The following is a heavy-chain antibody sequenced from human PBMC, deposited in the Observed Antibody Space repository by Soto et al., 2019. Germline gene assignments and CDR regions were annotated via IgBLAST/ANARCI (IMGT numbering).Heavy chain of an antibody. Sequence: RRLSFAASGFTFSSYAMSWVRQAPGKVLEWVSAISGSGGSTYYADSVKGRFTISRDNSKNTLYLQMNSLRAEDTAVYYCAKSPQRVCVVWFDPWGQGNXVTVSS. CDR3: AKSPQRVCVVWFDP. CDR1: GFTFSSYA. J-gene: IGHJ5*02. V-gene: IGHV3-23*01. D-gene: IGHD6-25*01. CDR2: ISGSGGST.